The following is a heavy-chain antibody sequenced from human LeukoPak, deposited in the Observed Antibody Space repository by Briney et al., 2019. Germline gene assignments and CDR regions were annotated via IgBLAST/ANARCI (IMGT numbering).Heavy chain of an antibody. V-gene: IGHV3-9*03. CDR1: GFTFRNYG. CDR3: AKGREQWLVLYYFDY. J-gene: IGHJ4*02. CDR2: ISWNSGSI. D-gene: IGHD6-19*01. Sequence: RAGRSLRLSCAASGFTFRNYGMHWVWQAPGKGLEWVSGISWNSGSIGYADSVKGRFTISRDNAKNSLYLQMNSLRAEDMALYYCAKGREQWLVLYYFDYWGQGTLVTVSS.